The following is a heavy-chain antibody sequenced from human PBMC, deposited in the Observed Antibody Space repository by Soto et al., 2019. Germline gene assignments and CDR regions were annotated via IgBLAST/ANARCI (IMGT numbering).Heavy chain of an antibody. D-gene: IGHD6-13*01. CDR3: ARDGLEQQLVPPDWIFPH. J-gene: IGHJ1*01. Sequence: PSQTLSLTCAISGDSVSSNSAAWNWIRQSPSRGLEWLGRTYYRSKWYNDYAVSVKSRITINPDTSKNQFSLQLNSVTPEDTAVYYCARDGLEQQLVPPDWIFPHWRQGTLVTVSS. CDR1: GDSVSSNSAA. CDR2: TYYRSKWYN. V-gene: IGHV6-1*01.